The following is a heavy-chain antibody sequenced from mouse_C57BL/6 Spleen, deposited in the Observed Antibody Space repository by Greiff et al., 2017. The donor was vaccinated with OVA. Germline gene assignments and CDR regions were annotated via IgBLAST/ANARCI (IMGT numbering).Heavy chain of an antibody. V-gene: IGHV1-52*01. CDR1: GYTFTSYW. CDR3: AREDYYGSSAY. CDR2: IDPSDSET. J-gene: IGHJ3*01. D-gene: IGHD1-1*01. Sequence: QVQLQQPGAELERPGSSVKLSCKASGYTFTSYWMHWVKQRPIQGLEWIGNIDPSDSETHYNQKFKDKATLTVDKSSSTAYMQLSSLTSEDSAVYYCAREDYYGSSAYWGQGTLVTVSA.